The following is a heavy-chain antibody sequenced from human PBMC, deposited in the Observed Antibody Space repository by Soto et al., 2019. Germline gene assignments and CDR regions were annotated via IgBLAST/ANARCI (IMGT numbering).Heavy chain of an antibody. CDR1: GYTFTSYG. CDR2: ISAYNGNT. J-gene: IGHJ5*02. D-gene: IGHD3-22*01. Sequence: ASVKVSCKASGYTFTSYGISWVRQAPGQGLEWMGWISAYNGNTNYAQKLQGRVTMTTDTSTSTAYMELRSLRSDDTAVYYCAVDYYDSSGYFLSLDPWGQGTRVTVSS. V-gene: IGHV1-18*04. CDR3: AVDYYDSSGYFLSLDP.